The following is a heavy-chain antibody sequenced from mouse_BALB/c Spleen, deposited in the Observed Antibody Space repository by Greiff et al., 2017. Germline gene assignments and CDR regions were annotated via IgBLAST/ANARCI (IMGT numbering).Heavy chain of an antibody. J-gene: IGHJ4*01. Sequence: EVKLVESGGGLVKPGGSLKLSCAASGFAFSSYDTSWVRQTPEKRLEWVAYISSGGGSTYYPDTVKGRFTISRDNAKNTLYLQMSSLKSEDTAMYYCARHGDGYYRYAMDYWGQGTSVTVSS. V-gene: IGHV5-12-1*01. CDR1: GFAFSSYD. CDR3: ARHGDGYYRYAMDY. CDR2: ISSGGGST. D-gene: IGHD2-3*01.